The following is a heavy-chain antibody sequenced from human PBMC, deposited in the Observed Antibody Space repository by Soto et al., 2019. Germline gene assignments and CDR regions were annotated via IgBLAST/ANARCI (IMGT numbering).Heavy chain of an antibody. CDR1: GYTFTSYY. CDR3: ATRNALKYFEH. V-gene: IGHV1-46*01. Sequence: ASVKVSCKASGYTFTSYYMHWVRQAPGQGLEWTGIINPSGGSTSYAQKFQGRVTMTRDTSTSTVYMELSSLSAEDTAVYYCATRNALKYFEHWGQGTLVTVSS. CDR2: INPSGGST. J-gene: IGHJ4*02.